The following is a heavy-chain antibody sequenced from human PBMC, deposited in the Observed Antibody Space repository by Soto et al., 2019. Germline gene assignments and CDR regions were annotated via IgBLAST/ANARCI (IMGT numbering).Heavy chain of an antibody. J-gene: IGHJ6*02. D-gene: IGHD5-12*01. CDR3: AKRGFDSGGWDYYALDV. CDR2: ITGGGGRT. V-gene: IGHV3-23*01. CDR1: GFTFNTYA. Sequence: GGSLRLSCAASGFTFNTYAMTWVRQAPEKGLEWVSAITGGGGRTYYADSVKGRFTISRDNSKNTLYLQMNSLRVEDTAVYYCAKRGFDSGGWDYYALDVWGQGTAVTVSS.